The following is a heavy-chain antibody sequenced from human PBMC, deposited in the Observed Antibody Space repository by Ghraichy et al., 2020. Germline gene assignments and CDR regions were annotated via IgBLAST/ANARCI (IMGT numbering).Heavy chain of an antibody. CDR1: GGSFSSREYY. CDR3: VGGYCRSSRSLGAGFDP. D-gene: IGHD2-2*01. V-gene: IGHV4-39*01. Sequence: SETLSLTCSVSGGSFSSREYYWGWVRQPPGKGLEWIGSMYYNERTYYKSSLKSRVTISIDTSRNQFSLKMSSVTATDTAVYYCVGGYCRSSRSLGAGFDPWGQGIPVTVSS. CDR2: MYYNERT. J-gene: IGHJ5*02.